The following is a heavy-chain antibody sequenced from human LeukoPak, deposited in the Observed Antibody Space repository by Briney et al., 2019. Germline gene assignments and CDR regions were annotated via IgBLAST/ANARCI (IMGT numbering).Heavy chain of an antibody. CDR3: TRSTNYV. D-gene: IGHD2-2*01. J-gene: IGHJ4*02. CDR1: GYSISSGYY. V-gene: IGHV4-38-2*01. Sequence: PSETLSLTCAVSGYSISSGYYWGWIRQPPGKGLEWIGSIYHSGSTYYNPSLKSRVTISVDTSKNQFSLKLSSVTAADTAVYYCTRSTNYVWGQGTLVTVSS. CDR2: IYHSGST.